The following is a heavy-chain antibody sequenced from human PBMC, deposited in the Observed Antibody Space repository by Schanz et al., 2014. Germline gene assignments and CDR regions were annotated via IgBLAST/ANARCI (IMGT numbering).Heavy chain of an antibody. CDR1: GFTFSSYY. D-gene: IGHD6-19*01. J-gene: IGHJ6*03. V-gene: IGHV3-11*01. Sequence: QVQLVESGGGLVKPGGSLRLSCAASGFTFSSYYMSWIRQAPGKGLEWVSSIISTGGTIYYVDSVRGRFTISRDNAKNSLYLQMNSLRVDDTAVYYCARDHQWLARYYMDVWGKGTTVTVAS. CDR2: IISTGGTI. CDR3: ARDHQWLARYYMDV.